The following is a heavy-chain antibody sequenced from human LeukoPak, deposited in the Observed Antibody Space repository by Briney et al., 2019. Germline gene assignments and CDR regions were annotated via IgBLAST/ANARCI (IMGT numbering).Heavy chain of an antibody. CDR3: ARGYSYGVY. CDR2: IYTSGST. Sequence: SETLSLTCTVSGGSISSGSYYWSWIRQPAGKGLEWIGRIYTSGSTNYNPSLKSRVTISVDTSKNQFSLKLSSVTAADTAVYYCARGYSYGVYWGQGTLVTVSS. D-gene: IGHD5-18*01. V-gene: IGHV4-61*02. J-gene: IGHJ4*02. CDR1: GGSISSGSYY.